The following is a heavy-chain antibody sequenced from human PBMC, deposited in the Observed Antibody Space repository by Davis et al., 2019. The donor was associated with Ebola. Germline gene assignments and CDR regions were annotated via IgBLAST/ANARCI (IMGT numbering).Heavy chain of an antibody. Sequence: ASVKVSCKASGYTFTSYGISWVRQAPGQGLEWMGWINPNSGGTNYAQKFQGRVTMTRDTSISTAYMELSRLRSDDTAVYYCARDRTGTPDYWGQGTLVTVSS. CDR1: GYTFTSYG. D-gene: IGHD1-1*01. J-gene: IGHJ4*02. V-gene: IGHV1-2*02. CDR3: ARDRTGTPDY. CDR2: INPNSGGT.